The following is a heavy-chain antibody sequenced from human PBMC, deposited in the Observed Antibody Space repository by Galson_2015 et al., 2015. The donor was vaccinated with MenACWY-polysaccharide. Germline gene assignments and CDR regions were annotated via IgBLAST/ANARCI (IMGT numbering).Heavy chain of an antibody. CDR2: ISGSGGTT. Sequence: SLRLSCAASGFTFSSYAMSWVRQAPGKGLEWVAAISGSGGTTYHADSVEGRFTISRDNSKNMVYLQMNSLRPEDTAVYYSLVVPGGNYRAMDVRGQGTTVTVSS. J-gene: IGHJ6*02. D-gene: IGHD2-2*01. V-gene: IGHV3-23*01. CDR3: LVVPGGNYRAMDV. CDR1: GFTFSSYA.